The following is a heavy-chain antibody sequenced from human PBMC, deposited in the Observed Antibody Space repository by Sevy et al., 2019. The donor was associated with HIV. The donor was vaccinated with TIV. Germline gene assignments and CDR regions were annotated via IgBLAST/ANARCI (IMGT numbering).Heavy chain of an antibody. V-gene: IGHV3-15*01. D-gene: IGHD6-13*01. Sequence: GGSLRLSCAASGFTFADAWMTWVRQAPGKGLEWVGRIKSKADGGTADYAAPVKARFTISRDDSKNTLYLQMNSLKTEDTAVYYCYPDAGFNSWYALQHWGQGSLVTVSS. CDR2: IKSKADGGTA. J-gene: IGHJ1*01. CDR1: GFTFADAW. CDR3: YPDAGFNSWYALQH.